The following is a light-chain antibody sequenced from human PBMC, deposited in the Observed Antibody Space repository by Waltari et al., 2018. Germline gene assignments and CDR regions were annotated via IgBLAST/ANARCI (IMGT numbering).Light chain of an antibody. V-gene: IGKV3-20*01. CDR3: HHYGSSPPIT. CDR2: SAS. J-gene: IGKJ4*01. Sequence: EIVLTQSPGTLSLSPGERATLSCRASQSVRNSNLGWYQQNPGQAPRLPIYSASTRATGIPDRLSGSGSGMDFTLTISRLEPEDFAVYYCHHYGSSPPITFGGGTKVEIK. CDR1: QSVRNSN.